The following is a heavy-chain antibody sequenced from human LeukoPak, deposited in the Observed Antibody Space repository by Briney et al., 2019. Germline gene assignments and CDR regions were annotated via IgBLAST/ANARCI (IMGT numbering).Heavy chain of an antibody. J-gene: IGHJ4*02. D-gene: IGHD2-2*03. CDR2: IYYSGST. CDR3: ARHGSTDYFDY. CDR1: GGSIISSTSY. V-gene: IGHV4-39*01. Sequence: SETLSLTCAVSGGSIISSTSYWGWIRQPPGKGLEWIGRIYYSGSTFYNPSLKSRVTISVDTSKNQFSLRLSSVPAADTAVYYCARHGSTDYFDYWGQGTLVTVSS.